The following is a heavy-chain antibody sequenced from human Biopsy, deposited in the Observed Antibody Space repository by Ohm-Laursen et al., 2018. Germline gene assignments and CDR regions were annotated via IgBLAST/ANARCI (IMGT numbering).Heavy chain of an antibody. Sequence: ASVKVSCKTSGYTFAGYYLHWVRQAPGHGLEWMGWINPNSGNANYAQSFQGRLTVTRDTSISTAYMELTSLTFDDTAIYYCARVPAYPSIDGYYGLDLWGQGTTVIVSS. CDR2: INPNSGNA. J-gene: IGHJ6*02. CDR1: GYTFAGYY. V-gene: IGHV1-2*02. D-gene: IGHD3-9*01. CDR3: ARVPAYPSIDGYYGLDL.